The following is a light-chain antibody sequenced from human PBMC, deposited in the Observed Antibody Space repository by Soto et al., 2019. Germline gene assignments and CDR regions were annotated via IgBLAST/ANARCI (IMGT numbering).Light chain of an antibody. J-gene: IGKJ2*01. V-gene: IGKV3D-15*01. CDR2: GAS. CDR1: QSIGKN. Sequence: EIVLTQSPATLSVSPGDRATLSCRASQSIGKNLAWYQHRPGRAPRLLIFGASNSASGIPARFSGGGSGTDFTLTISSLQPSDFAVYYCYQYAEWPPYTFGQGTNLDI. CDR3: YQYAEWPPYT.